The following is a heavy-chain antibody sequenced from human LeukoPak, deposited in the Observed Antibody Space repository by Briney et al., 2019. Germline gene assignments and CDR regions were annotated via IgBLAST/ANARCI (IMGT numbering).Heavy chain of an antibody. CDR3: AKDPLTDDSWFDP. D-gene: IGHD4-4*01. CDR2: ISGSGGST. Sequence: PGGSLRLSCAASGFTFSSYAMSWVRQAPGKGLEWVSAISGSGGSTFYADSVRGRFTISRDNFKNTLYLQMNSLRAEDTAVYYCAKDPLTDDSWFDPWGQGTLVTVSS. J-gene: IGHJ5*02. V-gene: IGHV3-23*01. CDR1: GFTFSSYA.